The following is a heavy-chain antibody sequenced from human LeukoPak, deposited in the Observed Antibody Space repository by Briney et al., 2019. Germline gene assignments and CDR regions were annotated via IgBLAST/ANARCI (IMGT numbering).Heavy chain of an antibody. J-gene: IGHJ4*02. V-gene: IGHV1-2*02. CDR3: ARIPTMVRGVSY. Sequence: ASLKVSCKASGYTFTGYYMHWVRQAPGQGLEWMGWINPNSGGTNYAQKFQGRVTMTRDTSISTAYMELSRLRSDDTAVYYCARIPTMVRGVSYWGQGTLVTVSS. CDR1: GYTFTGYY. D-gene: IGHD3-10*01. CDR2: INPNSGGT.